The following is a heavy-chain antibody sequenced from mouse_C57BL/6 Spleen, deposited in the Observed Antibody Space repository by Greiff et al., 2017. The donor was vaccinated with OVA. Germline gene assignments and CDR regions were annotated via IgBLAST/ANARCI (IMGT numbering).Heavy chain of an antibody. J-gene: IGHJ1*03. V-gene: IGHV1-42*01. CDR3: ARGGGRRYWYVDV. Sequence: EVHLVESGPELVKPGASVKISCKASGYSFTGYYMNWVKQSPEKSLEWIGEINPSTGGTTYNQKFKDKATLTVDKSSSTAYMQLKSLTSEDAAVYYCARGGGRRYWYVDVWGTGTTVTVSS. D-gene: IGHD1-1*01. CDR2: INPSTGGT. CDR1: GYSFTGYY.